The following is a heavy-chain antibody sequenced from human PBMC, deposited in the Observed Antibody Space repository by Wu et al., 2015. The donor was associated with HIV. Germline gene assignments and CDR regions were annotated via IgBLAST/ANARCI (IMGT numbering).Heavy chain of an antibody. CDR2: INPKDGAT. Sequence: QVQLVQSGAEVKKPEASVKVSCKASGYTFSDYYLHWIRQAPGQGLEWMGWINPKDGATDFARKFQGRVTMTRDTSFSTAYMNLISLTSDDTAVYYCARGNYDFWAAHFADNWFDPWGQGTLVTVSS. CDR3: ARGNYDFWAAHFADNWFDP. CDR1: GYTFSDYY. J-gene: IGHJ5*02. V-gene: IGHV1-2*02. D-gene: IGHD3-3*01.